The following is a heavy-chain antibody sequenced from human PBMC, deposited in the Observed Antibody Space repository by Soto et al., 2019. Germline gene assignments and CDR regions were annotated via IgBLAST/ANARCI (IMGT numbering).Heavy chain of an antibody. Sequence: GESLKISCKGSGYTFTNYWIGWVRQMPGKGLEWMGIIYVGDSDTRYNPSFQGQVTISADKSISTAYLQWSSLKASDTATYYCARGSGGMGTPFDHWGQGTLVTVYS. CDR2: IYVGDSDT. D-gene: IGHD1-1*01. CDR3: ARGSGGMGTPFDH. J-gene: IGHJ5*02. V-gene: IGHV5-51*01. CDR1: GYTFTNYW.